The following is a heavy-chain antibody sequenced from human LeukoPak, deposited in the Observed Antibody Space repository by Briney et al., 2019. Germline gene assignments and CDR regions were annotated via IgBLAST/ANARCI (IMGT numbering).Heavy chain of an antibody. J-gene: IGHJ1*01. CDR2: ISGSGGST. CDR1: GFTFSSYA. Sequence: GGSLRLSCAASGFTFSSYAMSWVRQAPGKGLEWVSAISGSGGSTYYADSVKGRFTISRDNSKNTLYLQMNSLRAEDTAVYYCAREGYSYGYTPGYFQHWGQGTLVTVSS. V-gene: IGHV3-23*01. D-gene: IGHD5-18*01. CDR3: AREGYSYGYTPGYFQH.